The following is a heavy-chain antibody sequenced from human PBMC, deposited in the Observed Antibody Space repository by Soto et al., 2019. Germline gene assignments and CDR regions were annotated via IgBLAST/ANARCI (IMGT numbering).Heavy chain of an antibody. CDR1: GGSFNRHT. CDR3: ARGWGYDSTDYYYAY. Sequence: QVQLVQSGAEVRKPGSSVRVSCKASGGSFNRHTISWVRQAPGQGLEWMGGIIPIFDTANHAQKFQGRVTIIADESTSTVYMELSSLRSDDTAIHYCARGWGYDSTDYYYAYWGQGTLVIVSS. V-gene: IGHV1-69*01. CDR2: IIPIFDTA. J-gene: IGHJ4*02. D-gene: IGHD3-22*01.